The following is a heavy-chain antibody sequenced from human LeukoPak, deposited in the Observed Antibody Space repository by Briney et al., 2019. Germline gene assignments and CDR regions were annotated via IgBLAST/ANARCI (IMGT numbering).Heavy chain of an antibody. CDR3: ARDRGNSDPGDWFDS. CDR1: GFTFSDYY. V-gene: IGHV3-11*01. D-gene: IGHD4-23*01. J-gene: IGHJ5*01. CDR2: ISGSGSTV. Sequence: GSLRLSCAASGFTFSDYYMSWIRQAPGKGLEWVSYISGSGSTVYYAASVRGRFTISRDNAKNSLFLQMNSLRAEDTAVYYCARDRGNSDPGDWFDSWGQGTLATVSS.